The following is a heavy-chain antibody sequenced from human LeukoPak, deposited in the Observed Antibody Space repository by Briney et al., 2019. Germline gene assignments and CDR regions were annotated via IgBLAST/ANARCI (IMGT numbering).Heavy chain of an antibody. CDR2: INHSGST. Sequence: SETLSLTCAVYGGSFSGYYWSWIRQPPGKGLEWIGEINHSGSTNYNPSLKSRVTISVDTSKNQFSLKLTSVTAADTAVYYCARGTYYYYDSSGYLFWVDPWGQGTLVTVSS. CDR3: ARGTYYYYDSSGYLFWVDP. D-gene: IGHD3-22*01. V-gene: IGHV4-34*01. CDR1: GGSFSGYY. J-gene: IGHJ5*02.